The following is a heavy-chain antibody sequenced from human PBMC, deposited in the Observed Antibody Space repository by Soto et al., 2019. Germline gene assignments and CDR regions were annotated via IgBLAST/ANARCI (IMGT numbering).Heavy chain of an antibody. J-gene: IGHJ4*02. CDR2: IYYSGST. CDR1: GGSISSSSYF. CDR3: ARLGVYSSGWYDY. V-gene: IGHV4-39*01. D-gene: IGHD6-19*01. Sequence: PSETLSLTCTVSGGSISSSSYFWGWIRQPPGKGLEWIGSIYYSGSTYYNPSLKSRVTISVDTSKNQFSLKLSSVTAADTAVYYCARLGVYSSGWYDYWGQGTLVTVSS.